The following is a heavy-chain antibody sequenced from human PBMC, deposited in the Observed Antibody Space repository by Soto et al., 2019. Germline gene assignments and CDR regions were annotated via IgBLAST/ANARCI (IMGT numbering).Heavy chain of an antibody. CDR1: GFTFSSYS. CDR3: AIDLYSSNWADYFDS. J-gene: IGHJ4*02. V-gene: IGHV3-48*01. CDR2: ITSSSSTI. Sequence: EVQLVESGGGLVQPGGSLRLSCAASGFTFSSYSMNWVRQAPGKGLEWVSYITSSSSTIHYADSVKGRFTISRDNAKNSMYLQMNSLRAEDTAVYYCAIDLYSSNWADYFDSWGQGTLVTVSS. D-gene: IGHD6-13*01.